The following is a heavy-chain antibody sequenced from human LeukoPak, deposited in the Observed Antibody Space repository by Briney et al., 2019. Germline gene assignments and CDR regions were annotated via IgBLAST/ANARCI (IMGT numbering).Heavy chain of an antibody. CDR1: GYTFTIYD. CDR3: ARAPPDVVVPAAMVSYYYYMDV. D-gene: IGHD2-2*01. Sequence: ASLSVSSTPSGYTFTIYDINWVRHAPGQGLEWMGWMNPNSGNTGYAQKFQGRVTITRNTSISTAYMELSSLRSEDTAVYYCARAPPDVVVPAAMVSYYYYMDVWGKGTTVTVSS. V-gene: IGHV1-8*03. J-gene: IGHJ6*03. CDR2: MNPNSGNT.